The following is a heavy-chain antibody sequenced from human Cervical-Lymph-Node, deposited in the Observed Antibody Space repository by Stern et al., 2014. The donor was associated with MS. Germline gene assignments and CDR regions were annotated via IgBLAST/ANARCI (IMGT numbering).Heavy chain of an antibody. V-gene: IGHV4-59*01. CDR3: ARDRGELGVDY. CDR2: IYYIGST. D-gene: IGHD2-8*01. CDR1: GGSITSYY. J-gene: IGHJ4*02. Sequence: VQLVESGPGLVRPSETLSLTCTVSGGSITSYYWSWIRQPPGKGLEWIGHIYYIGSTNYNPSLKSRVTISVDTSKNQFSLKMTSVTAADTAVYYCARDRGELGVDYWGQGTLVTVSS.